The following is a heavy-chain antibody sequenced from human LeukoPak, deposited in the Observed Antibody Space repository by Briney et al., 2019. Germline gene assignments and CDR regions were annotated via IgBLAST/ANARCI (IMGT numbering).Heavy chain of an antibody. D-gene: IGHD3-3*01. CDR2: INHSGST. CDR3: ARVHYDFWSGYYSHPYYSMDV. CDR1: GGSFSGYY. J-gene: IGHJ6*03. Sequence: PSETLSLTCAVYGGSFSGYYWSWIRQPPGKGLEWIGEINHSGSTNYNPSLKSRVTISVDTSKNQFSLKLSSVTAADTAVYYCARVHYDFWSGYYSHPYYSMDVWGKGTTVTVSS. V-gene: IGHV4-34*01.